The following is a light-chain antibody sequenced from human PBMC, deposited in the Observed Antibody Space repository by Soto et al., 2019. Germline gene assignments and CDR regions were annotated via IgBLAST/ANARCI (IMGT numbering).Light chain of an antibody. CDR2: DAS. V-gene: IGKV3-15*01. CDR1: QSVSSN. Sequence: EIVITQAPATLSVSPGERATPPCRASQSVSSNLAWYQQKPGQAPRLLIYDASTRATVIPARFSGSGSGTEFTLTISGLQSEDFALYFCQQYNNWPFSFGPGTRLEIK. J-gene: IGKJ5*01. CDR3: QQYNNWPFS.